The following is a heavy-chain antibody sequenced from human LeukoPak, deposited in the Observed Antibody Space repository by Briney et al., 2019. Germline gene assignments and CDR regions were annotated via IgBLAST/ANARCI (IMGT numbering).Heavy chain of an antibody. CDR2: INSNGDEI. Sequence: PGGSLRLSCAASGFTFSTYAMTWVRQAPGKGLEWVSGINSNGDEIYYADSVRGRFTISRDNAKNTLYLQMNSLRAEDTAVYYCVRGYCVGSSCSRAYWGQGTLVTVSS. CDR3: VRGYCVGSSCSRAY. J-gene: IGHJ4*02. D-gene: IGHD2-15*01. CDR1: GFTFSTYA. V-gene: IGHV3-23*01.